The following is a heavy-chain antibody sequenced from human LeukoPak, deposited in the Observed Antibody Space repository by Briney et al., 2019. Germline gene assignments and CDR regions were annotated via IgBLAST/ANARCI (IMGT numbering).Heavy chain of an antibody. J-gene: IGHJ3*02. D-gene: IGHD3-9*01. CDR3: ATTQLTFALDI. CDR2: IYSGGST. Sequence: GGSLRLSCAASGFTVSSNYMSWVRQAPGKGLEWVSVIYSGGSTYYADSVKGRFTISRDNSKNTLYLQMNSLRAEDTAVYYCATTQLTFALDIWGQGTMVTVSS. V-gene: IGHV3-53*01. CDR1: GFTVSSNY.